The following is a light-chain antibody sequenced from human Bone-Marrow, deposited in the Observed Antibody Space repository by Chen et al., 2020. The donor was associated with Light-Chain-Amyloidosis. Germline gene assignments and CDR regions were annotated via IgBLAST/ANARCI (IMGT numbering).Light chain of an antibody. J-gene: IGLJ3*02. Sequence: NFMLTQPHSVSESPGKTVIISCTRSSGSIATNYVQWYQQRPGSSPTTVIYEDDQRPSGVPDRFFGSIDRSSNSASLTISGLTTEDEADYYCQSYQGSSQGVFGGGTKLTVL. CDR1: SGSIATNY. CDR2: EDD. V-gene: IGLV6-57*01. CDR3: QSYQGSSQGV.